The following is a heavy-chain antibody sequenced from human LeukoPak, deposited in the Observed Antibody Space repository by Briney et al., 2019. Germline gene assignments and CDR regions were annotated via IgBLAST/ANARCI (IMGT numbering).Heavy chain of an antibody. D-gene: IGHD3-10*01. V-gene: IGHV4-4*07. CDR2: IYTSGST. CDR3: ASSYGSGSWQTF. J-gene: IGHJ4*02. CDR1: GASITSYS. Sequence: NPSETLSLTCTVSGASITSYSWSCIRQPAGKGLEWIGRIYTSGSTNYNPSVKSRVTMSADTSKNQFSLRLSSVTAADTAVYYCASSYGSGSWQTFWGQGTLVTVSS.